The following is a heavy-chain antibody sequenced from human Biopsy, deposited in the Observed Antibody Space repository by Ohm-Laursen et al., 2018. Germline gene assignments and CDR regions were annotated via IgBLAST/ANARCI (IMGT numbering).Heavy chain of an antibody. J-gene: IGHJ5*02. V-gene: IGHV1-18*01. CDR1: GYSFTSYG. Sequence: GASVKVSCKASGYSFTSYGISWVRQAPGEGLEWMGRISGYNGNTNYAQKFQGGLTITADESKSTTYMELSSLRSEDTAVYYCARLAQIYGDSPFDPWGQGTLVTVSS. CDR3: ARLAQIYGDSPFDP. D-gene: IGHD4-17*01. CDR2: ISGYNGNT.